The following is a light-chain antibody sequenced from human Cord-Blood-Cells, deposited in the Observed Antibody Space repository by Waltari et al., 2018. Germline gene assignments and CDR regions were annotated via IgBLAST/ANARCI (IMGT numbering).Light chain of an antibody. Sequence: AIQLTQSPSSLSASVGDRVTLTCRASQGISSALAWYQQKPGKAPKLLIYDASSLESGVPSRFSGSGSGTDFTLTISSLQPEDFATYYCQQFNSYPMATFTFGPGTKVDIK. CDR2: DAS. J-gene: IGKJ3*01. V-gene: IGKV1-13*02. CDR3: QQFNSYPMATFT. CDR1: QGISSA.